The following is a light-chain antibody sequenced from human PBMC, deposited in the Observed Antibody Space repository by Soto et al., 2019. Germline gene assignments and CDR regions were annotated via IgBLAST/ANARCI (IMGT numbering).Light chain of an antibody. CDR2: DAS. CDR3: QVRDVWPS. J-gene: IGKJ1*01. CDR1: QSVSTS. Sequence: IVLTQSPVTLALSPGERAVLSCRASQSVSTSLAWYQHKPGQAPRLFIDDASKGAPGISARFSGSGSGTDFTLTISRLEPEDFAVYYRQVRDVWPSFGQGTKVEIK. V-gene: IGKV3-11*01.